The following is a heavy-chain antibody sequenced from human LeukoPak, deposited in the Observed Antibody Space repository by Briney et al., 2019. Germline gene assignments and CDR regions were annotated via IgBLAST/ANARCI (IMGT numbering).Heavy chain of an antibody. CDR3: ARGGGEQWLVRRYYFDY. CDR1: GYTFTSYG. Sequence: AAVKVSCKSSGYTFTSYGISWVRQPHGQGLEWMGWISAYNGNTNYEQKLQGRVTMTTDTSTSTAYMELRSLRSDDTAVYYCARGGGEQWLVRRYYFDYWGQGTLVTVSS. D-gene: IGHD6-19*01. V-gene: IGHV1-18*04. CDR2: ISAYNGNT. J-gene: IGHJ4*02.